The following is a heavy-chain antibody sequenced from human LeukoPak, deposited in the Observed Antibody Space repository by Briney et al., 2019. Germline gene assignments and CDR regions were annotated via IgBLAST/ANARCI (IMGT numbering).Heavy chain of an antibody. CDR3: ARDTIVGAIHVYYFDY. CDR1: GFTFSSYS. D-gene: IGHD1-26*01. J-gene: IGHJ4*02. Sequence: GGSLRLSCAASGFTFSSYSMNWVRQAPGKGLEWVSSISSSSSYIYYADSVKGRFTISRDNAKNSLYLQMNSLRAEDTAVYYCARDTIVGAIHVYYFDYWGQGTPVTVSS. V-gene: IGHV3-21*01. CDR2: ISSSSSYI.